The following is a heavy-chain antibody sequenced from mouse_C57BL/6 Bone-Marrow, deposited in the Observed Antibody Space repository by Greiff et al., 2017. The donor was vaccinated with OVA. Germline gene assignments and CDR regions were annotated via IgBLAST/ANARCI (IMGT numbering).Heavy chain of an antibody. J-gene: IGHJ2*01. Sequence: EVKLVESGGDLVKPGGSLKLSCAASGFTFSSYGMSWVRQTPDKRLEWVATISSGGSYTYYPDSVKGRFTISRDNAKNTLYLQMSSLKSEDTAMYYCARLGYYWGQGTTLTVSS. CDR3: ARLGYY. V-gene: IGHV5-6*01. CDR1: GFTFSSYG. CDR2: ISSGGSYT.